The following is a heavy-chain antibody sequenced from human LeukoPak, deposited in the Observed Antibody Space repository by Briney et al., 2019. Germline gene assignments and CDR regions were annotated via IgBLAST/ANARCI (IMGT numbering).Heavy chain of an antibody. CDR3: VRDPRYYHYMDV. CDR2: IRYDGSNK. CDR1: GFTFSSYG. Sequence: PGGSLRLSCAASGFTFSSYGMHWVRQAPGKGLEWVAFIRYDGSNKYYADSVKGRFTVSRDNAKNTLYLQMNSLRAEDTAVYYCVRDPRYYHYMDVWGKGTTVTVSS. J-gene: IGHJ6*03. V-gene: IGHV3-30*02.